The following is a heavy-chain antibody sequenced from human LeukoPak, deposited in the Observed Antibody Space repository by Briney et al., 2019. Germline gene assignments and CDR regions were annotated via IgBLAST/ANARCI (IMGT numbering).Heavy chain of an antibody. Sequence: GGSLRLSCAASGFTFSSYAMSWVRQAPGKGLEWVSAISGSGGSTYYADSVKGRFTISRDDSKNTLFLQMKSLRAEDTAIYYCAKDSYSHNGIFDAFDLWGQGTMVSVSS. D-gene: IGHD2-8*01. V-gene: IGHV3-23*01. CDR2: ISGSGGST. J-gene: IGHJ3*01. CDR1: GFTFSSYA. CDR3: AKDSYSHNGIFDAFDL.